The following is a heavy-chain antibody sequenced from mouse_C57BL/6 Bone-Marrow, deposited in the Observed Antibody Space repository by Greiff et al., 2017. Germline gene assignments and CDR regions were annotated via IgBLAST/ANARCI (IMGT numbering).Heavy chain of an antibody. CDR1: GYAFSSSW. V-gene: IGHV1-82*01. J-gene: IGHJ1*03. CDR3: ARSYHDV. Sequence: VQLQQPGAELVKPGASVKLSCKASGYAFSSSWMNWVKQRPGKGLEWIGRIYPGDGDTNYNGKFKGKATLTADKSSSTAYMQLSSLTSEDSAVYFCARSYHDVWGTGTTVTVSS. D-gene: IGHD2-10*01. CDR2: IYPGDGDT.